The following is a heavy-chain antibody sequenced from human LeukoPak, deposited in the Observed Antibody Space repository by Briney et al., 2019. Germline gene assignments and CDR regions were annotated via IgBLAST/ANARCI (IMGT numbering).Heavy chain of an antibody. D-gene: IGHD1-26*01. CDR3: ARAVISRSYDY. CDR2: MYSGGST. J-gene: IGHJ4*02. V-gene: IGHV3-66*01. CDR1: GFTVSSYY. Sequence: PGGSLRLSCAASGFTVSSYYMTWVRQAPGKGLEWVSVMYSGGSTYYADSVKGRSTISRDNAKNTLYLQMNSLRAEDTAVYYCARAVISRSYDYWGQGTLVTVSS.